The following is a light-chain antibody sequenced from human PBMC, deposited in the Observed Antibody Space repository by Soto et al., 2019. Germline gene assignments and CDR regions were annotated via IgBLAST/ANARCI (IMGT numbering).Light chain of an antibody. CDR2: GNS. Sequence: QSVLTQPPSVSGAPGQRVTISCTGSSSNIGAGYDVHWYQQLPGTAPNLLIYGNSNRPSGVPDRFSGSKSGTAASLAITGLQEGVEADYYCRSYASGVRGYVFAPGTTLSVL. V-gene: IGLV1-40*01. J-gene: IGLJ1*01. CDR3: RSYASGVRGYV. CDR1: SSNIGAGYD.